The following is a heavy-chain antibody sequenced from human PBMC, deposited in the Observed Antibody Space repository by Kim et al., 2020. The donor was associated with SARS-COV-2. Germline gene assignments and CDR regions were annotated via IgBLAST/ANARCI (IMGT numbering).Heavy chain of an antibody. Sequence: ASVKVSCKASGYTFTSYGISWVRQAPGQGLEWMGWISAYNGNTNYAQKLQGRVTMTTDTSTSTAYMELRSLRSDDTAVYYCARVVAAHPGVLWYFDLWGRGTLVTVSS. CDR2: ISAYNGNT. J-gene: IGHJ2*01. CDR1: GYTFTSYG. V-gene: IGHV1-18*01. CDR3: ARVVAAHPGVLWYFDL. D-gene: IGHD6-6*01.